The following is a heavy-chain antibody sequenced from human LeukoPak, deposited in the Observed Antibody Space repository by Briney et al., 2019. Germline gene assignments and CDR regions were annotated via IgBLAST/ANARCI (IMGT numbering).Heavy chain of an antibody. CDR2: IDVHSNTI. CDR1: GFTFSSYS. V-gene: IGHV3-48*01. D-gene: IGHD3-3*01. Sequence: GGSLRLSCAASGFTFSSYSMNWVRQAPGKGLEWISYIDVHSNTIYYADSVKGRFTISRDNAKNSLYLQVNSLRAEDTAVYYCARVRQYYDFWSGYPLDAFDIWGQGTMVTVSS. CDR3: ARVRQYYDFWSGYPLDAFDI. J-gene: IGHJ3*02.